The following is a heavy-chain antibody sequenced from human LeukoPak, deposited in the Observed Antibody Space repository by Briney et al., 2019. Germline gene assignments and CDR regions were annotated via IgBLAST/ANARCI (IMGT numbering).Heavy chain of an antibody. CDR1: GGSISSGGYY. Sequence: KPSQTLSLTCTVSGGSISSGGYYWSWIRQPPGKGLEWIGYIYHSGSTYYNPSLKSRVTISVDRSKNQFSLKLSSVTAADTAVYYCARVELSSPAYYFDYWGQGTLVTVSS. D-gene: IGHD3-16*02. CDR2: IYHSGST. CDR3: ARVELSSPAYYFDY. J-gene: IGHJ4*02. V-gene: IGHV4-30-2*01.